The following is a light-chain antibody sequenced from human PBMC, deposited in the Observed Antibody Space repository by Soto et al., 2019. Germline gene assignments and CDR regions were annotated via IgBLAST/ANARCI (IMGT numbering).Light chain of an antibody. J-gene: IGKJ1*01. Sequence: EIVMTQSPATLSVSPGERATLSCRASQSVSSNLAWYQQKPDQAPRLLIYGASTRATGIPARFSGSGSGTEFTLTISSLQPEDFATYYCLQDYNYPWTFGQGTKVEIK. CDR2: GAS. CDR3: LQDYNYPWT. V-gene: IGKV3-15*01. CDR1: QSVSSN.